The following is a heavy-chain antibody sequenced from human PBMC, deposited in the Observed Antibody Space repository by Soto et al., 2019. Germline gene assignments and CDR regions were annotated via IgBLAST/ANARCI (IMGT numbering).Heavy chain of an antibody. V-gene: IGHV4-34*01. CDR1: GGSFSGYY. CDR3: ARGKRVTTDYYYYMDV. CDR2: INHSGST. D-gene: IGHD4-17*01. Sequence: SETLSLTCAVYGGSFSGYYWSWIRQPPGKGLEWIGEINHSGSTNYNPSLKSRVTISVDTSKNQFSLKLSSVTAADTAVYYCARGKRVTTDYYYYMDVWGKGTTVTVSS. J-gene: IGHJ6*03.